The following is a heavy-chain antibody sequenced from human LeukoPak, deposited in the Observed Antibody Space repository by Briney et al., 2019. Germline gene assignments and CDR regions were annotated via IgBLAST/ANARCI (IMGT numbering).Heavy chain of an antibody. D-gene: IGHD5-18*01. CDR3: AKDDYSYGYYTPGY. V-gene: IGHV3-30-3*01. CDR1: GFTFSSYA. CDR2: ISYDGSNK. Sequence: GGSLRLSCAASGFTFSSYAMHWVRQAPGKGLEWVAVISYDGSNKYYADSVKGRFTISRDNSKTTLYLQMNSLRAEDTAVYYCAKDDYSYGYYTPGYWGQGTLVTVSS. J-gene: IGHJ4*02.